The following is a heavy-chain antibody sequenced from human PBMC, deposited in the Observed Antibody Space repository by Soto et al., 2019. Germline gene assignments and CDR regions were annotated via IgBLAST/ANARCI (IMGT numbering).Heavy chain of an antibody. Sequence: GGSLRLSCAASGFTFSSYAMSWVRQAPGKGLEWVSAISGSGGSTYYADSVKGRFTISRDNSKNTLYLQMNSLRAEDTAIYDCAKASRRFGELGSNYYMDVWGKGTTVTVSS. CDR3: AKASRRFGELGSNYYMDV. CDR2: ISGSGGST. J-gene: IGHJ6*03. D-gene: IGHD3-10*01. V-gene: IGHV3-23*01. CDR1: GFTFSSYA.